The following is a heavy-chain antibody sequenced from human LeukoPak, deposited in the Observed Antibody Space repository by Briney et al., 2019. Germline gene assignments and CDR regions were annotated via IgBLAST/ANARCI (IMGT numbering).Heavy chain of an antibody. CDR2: IYHSGST. J-gene: IGHJ4*02. V-gene: IGHV4-4*02. Sequence: GSLRLSCAASGFTFSSYWMSWVRQPPGKGLEWIGEIYHSGSTNYNPSLKSRVTISVDKSKNQFSLKLSSVTAADTAVYYCAGGGWLVRPSGFDYWGQGTLVTVSS. D-gene: IGHD6-19*01. CDR3: AGGGWLVRPSGFDY. CDR1: GFTFSSYW.